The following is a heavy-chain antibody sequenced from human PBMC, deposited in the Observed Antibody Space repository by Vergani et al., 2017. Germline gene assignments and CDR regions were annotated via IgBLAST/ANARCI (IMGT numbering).Heavy chain of an antibody. D-gene: IGHD2-2*01. CDR3: ARYCSSTSYWPEAPKYYFDY. Sequence: EVQLVQSGAEVTKPGESLKISCKGSGYSFTSYWIGWVRQMPGKGLEWMGIIYPGDSDTRYSPSFQGQVTISADKSISTAYLQWSSLKASDTAIYYCARYCSSTSYWPEAPKYYFDYWGQGTLVTVSS. V-gene: IGHV5-51*01. CDR2: IYPGDSDT. CDR1: GYSFTSYW. J-gene: IGHJ4*02.